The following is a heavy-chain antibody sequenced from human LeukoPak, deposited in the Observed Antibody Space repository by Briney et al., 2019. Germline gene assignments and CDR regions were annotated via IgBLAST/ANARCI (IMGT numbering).Heavy chain of an antibody. D-gene: IGHD6-19*01. CDR2: IKQDGSEK. J-gene: IGHJ5*02. CDR3: ARDCLAKIAVAGNFDP. V-gene: IGHV3-7*01. CDR1: GFTSSSYW. Sequence: GGSLRLSCAASGFTSSSYWMSWVRQAPGKGLEWVANIKQDGSEKYYVDSVKGRFTISRDNAKNSLYLQMNSLRAEDTAVYYCARDCLAKIAVAGNFDPWGQGTLVTVSS.